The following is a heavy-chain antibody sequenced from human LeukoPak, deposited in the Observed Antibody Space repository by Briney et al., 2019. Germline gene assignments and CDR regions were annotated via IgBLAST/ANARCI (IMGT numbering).Heavy chain of an antibody. J-gene: IGHJ6*02. Sequence: GGSLRLSCAASGSTFSSYGMHWVRQAPGKGLEWVAVIWYDGSNKYYADSVKGRFTISRDNSKNTLYLQMNSLRAEDTAVYYCARGPYGDYPRYYYYYYGMDVWGQGTTVTVSS. D-gene: IGHD4-17*01. CDR1: GSTFSSYG. CDR3: ARGPYGDYPRYYYYYYGMDV. V-gene: IGHV3-33*01. CDR2: IWYDGSNK.